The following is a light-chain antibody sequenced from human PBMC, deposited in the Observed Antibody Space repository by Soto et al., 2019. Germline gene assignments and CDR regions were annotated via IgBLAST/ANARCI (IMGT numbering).Light chain of an antibody. CDR1: SSDVGNYNY. CDR2: DVN. J-gene: IGLJ1*01. V-gene: IGLV2-11*01. Sequence: QSALTQPRSVSGSPGQSVTISCTGTSSDVGNYNYVSWYQQHPGKAPKLMIYDVNKRPSGVPDRFSGSKSGNTASLTISGLQAEDAADYYCCSYAGRYTFVFGTGTKVTVL. CDR3: CSYAGRYTFV.